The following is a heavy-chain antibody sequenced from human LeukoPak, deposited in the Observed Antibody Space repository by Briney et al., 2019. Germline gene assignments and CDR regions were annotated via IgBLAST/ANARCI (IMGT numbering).Heavy chain of an antibody. CDR1: GFTFSSYW. V-gene: IGHV3-7*05. J-gene: IGHJ4*01. CDR2: IKQDGSEK. Sequence: GSLRLSRAASGFTFSSYWMSWVGQAPGKGLEWVANIKQDGSEKYHVDSVKGRFTISRDNAKNSLYLQMNSLRAEDTAVYYCARGYSGYVNWGHGTLVSVSS. CDR3: ARGYSGYVN. D-gene: IGHD5-12*01.